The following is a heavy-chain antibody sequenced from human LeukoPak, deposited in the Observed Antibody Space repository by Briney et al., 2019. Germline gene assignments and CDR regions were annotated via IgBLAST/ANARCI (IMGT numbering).Heavy chain of an antibody. CDR3: AKDIAAAGTGSFDY. D-gene: IGHD6-13*01. CDR1: GFTFDDYA. J-gene: IGHJ4*02. Sequence: PGRSLRLSCAASGFTFDDYATHWVRHAPGKGLEWVSGISWNSGSIGYADSVKGRFTISRDNAKNSLYLQMNSLRAEDTALYYCAKDIAAAGTGSFDYWGQGTLVTVSS. CDR2: ISWNSGSI. V-gene: IGHV3-9*01.